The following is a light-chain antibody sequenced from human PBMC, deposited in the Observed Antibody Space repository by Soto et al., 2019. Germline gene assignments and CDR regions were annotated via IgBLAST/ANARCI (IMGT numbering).Light chain of an antibody. CDR2: MGS. J-gene: IGKJ5*01. CDR3: MQTLQSRT. V-gene: IGKV2-28*01. Sequence: DIVVTQSPLFLPVSPGEPASISCRSSQRLLHSNGNYYLDWYLQKPGQSPQVLIYMGSNRASGVPDRFSGSGSGTDFTLTITRVAAEDVGVYYCMQTLQSRTFGQGTRLDIK. CDR1: QRLLHSNGNYY.